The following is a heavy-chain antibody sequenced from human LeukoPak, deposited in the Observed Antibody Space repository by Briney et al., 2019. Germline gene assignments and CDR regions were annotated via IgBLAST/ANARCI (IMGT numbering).Heavy chain of an antibody. CDR2: ISSSSYI. CDR3: ASEGSGYDYSVAY. V-gene: IGHV3-21*01. Sequence: PGGSLRLSCAASGFTFSSYSMNWVRQAPGKGLEWVSSISSSSYIYYADSVKGRFTISRDNAKNSLYLQMNSLRAEDTAVYYCASEGSGYDYSVAYWGQGTLVTVSS. CDR1: GFTFSSYS. J-gene: IGHJ4*02. D-gene: IGHD5-12*01.